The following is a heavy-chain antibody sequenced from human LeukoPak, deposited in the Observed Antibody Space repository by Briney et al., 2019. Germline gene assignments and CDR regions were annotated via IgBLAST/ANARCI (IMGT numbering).Heavy chain of an antibody. D-gene: IGHD2-15*01. Sequence: PGGSLRLSCAASGFTFTKYWMTWVRQAPGKGLEWVGNIKQDGSDKNYMDSVKGRFTISRDNTKNSVYLQMSSLRAEDTAVYYCARGGAILNFDYWGQGTLVTVSS. J-gene: IGHJ4*02. V-gene: IGHV3-7*03. CDR1: GFTFTKYW. CDR2: IKQDGSDK. CDR3: ARGGAILNFDY.